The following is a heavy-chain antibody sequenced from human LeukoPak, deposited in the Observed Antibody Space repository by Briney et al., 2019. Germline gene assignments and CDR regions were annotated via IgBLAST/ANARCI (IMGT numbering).Heavy chain of an antibody. Sequence: ASVKVSCKASGYTFTSYYMHWVRQAPGQGLEWMGIINPSGGSTSYAQKFQGRVTMTRDTSTSTVYMELSSLRSEDTAVYYCARGAVATATPTHLDYWGQGTLVTVSS. CDR1: GYTFTSYY. J-gene: IGHJ4*02. CDR2: INPSGGST. CDR3: ARGAVATATPTHLDY. D-gene: IGHD5-12*01. V-gene: IGHV1-46*01.